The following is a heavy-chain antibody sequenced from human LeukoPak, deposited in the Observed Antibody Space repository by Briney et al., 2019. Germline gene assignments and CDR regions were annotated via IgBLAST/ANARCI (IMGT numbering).Heavy chain of an antibody. CDR1: GFTFSSYA. CDR3: ANWPSGYYLGGAFDI. CDR2: ISGSGGST. J-gene: IGHJ3*02. Sequence: HPGGSLRLSCAASGFTFSSYAMSWVRQAPGKGLEWVSAISGSGGSTYYADSVKGRFTISRDNSKNTLYLQMNSLRAEDTAVYYCANWPSGYYLGGAFDIWGQGTVVTVSS. V-gene: IGHV3-23*01. D-gene: IGHD3-22*01.